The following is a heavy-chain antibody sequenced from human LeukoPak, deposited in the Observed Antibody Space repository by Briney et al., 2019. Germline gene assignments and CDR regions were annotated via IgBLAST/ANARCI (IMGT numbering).Heavy chain of an antibody. CDR3: VSFYETY. CDR1: GNSW. J-gene: IGHJ4*02. CDR2: INSDGSWT. V-gene: IGHV3-74*01. D-gene: IGHD2-2*01. Sequence: GGSLRLSCAASGNSWMHWVRQAPGKGLVWVSHINSDGSWTSYADSVKGRFTISKDNAKNTVYLQMNNLRVEDTAVYYCVSFYETYWGRGTLVTVSS.